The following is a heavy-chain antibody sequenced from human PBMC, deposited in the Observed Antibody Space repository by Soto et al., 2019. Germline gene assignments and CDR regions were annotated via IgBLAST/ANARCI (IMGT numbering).Heavy chain of an antibody. CDR3: ARHRRYSSGWCDY. CDR2: IYYSGST. CDR1: GGSISSSSYY. J-gene: IGHJ4*02. Sequence: QLQLQESGPGLVKPSETLSLTCTVSGGSISSSSYYWGWIRQPPGKGLEWIGSIYYSGSTYYNPSLKSRVTISVDTSKNQFSLKLSSVTAADTAVYYCARHRRYSSGWCDYWGQGTLVTVSS. V-gene: IGHV4-39*01. D-gene: IGHD6-19*01.